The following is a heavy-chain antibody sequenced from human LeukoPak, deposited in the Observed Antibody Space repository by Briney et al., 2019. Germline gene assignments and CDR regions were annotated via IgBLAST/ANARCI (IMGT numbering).Heavy chain of an antibody. CDR2: INPNSGGT. CDR1: GYTFTSYG. CDR3: ARETIAAPTAGNWFDP. Sequence: ASVKVSCKASGYTFTSYGISWVRQAPGQGLEWMGWINPNSGGTNYAQKFQGRVTMTRDTSINTAYMELSRLRSDDTAVYYCARETIAAPTAGNWFDPWGQGSLVTVSS. J-gene: IGHJ5*02. V-gene: IGHV1-2*02. D-gene: IGHD6-13*01.